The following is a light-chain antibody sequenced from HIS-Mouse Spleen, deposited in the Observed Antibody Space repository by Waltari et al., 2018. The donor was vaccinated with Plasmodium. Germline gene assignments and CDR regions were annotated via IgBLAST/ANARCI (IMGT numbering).Light chain of an antibody. CDR1: QSVSSSY. CDR2: GAS. J-gene: IGKJ2*01. Sequence: EIVLTQSPGTLSLSPGERATLSCRASQSVSSSYLAWYQQKPGQAPRLLIYGASSRATGLPDRCSGSGSGTDFTLTISRLEPEDFAVYYCQQYGSSPYTFGQGTKLEIK. V-gene: IGKV3-20*01. CDR3: QQYGSSPYT.